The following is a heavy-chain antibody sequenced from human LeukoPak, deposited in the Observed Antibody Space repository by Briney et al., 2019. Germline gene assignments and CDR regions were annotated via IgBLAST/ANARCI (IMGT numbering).Heavy chain of an antibody. V-gene: IGHV1-46*01. J-gene: IGHJ2*01. CDR3: ARYRRGAVVVPGADWYFDL. Sequence: PRASVKVSCKASGYTFTSYYMHWVRQAPGQGLEWMGIINPSGGSTSYAQKFEGRVTMTRDMSTSTVYMELSSLRSEDTAVYYCARYRRGAVVVPGADWYFDLWGRGTLVTVSS. CDR1: GYTFTSYY. D-gene: IGHD2-2*01. CDR2: INPSGGST.